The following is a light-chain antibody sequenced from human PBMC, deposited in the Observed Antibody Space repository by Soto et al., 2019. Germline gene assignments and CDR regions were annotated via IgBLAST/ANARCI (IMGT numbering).Light chain of an antibody. V-gene: IGKV3-20*01. CDR1: QSVSRNY. CDR3: QQYSRAPIT. CDR2: TAS. J-gene: IGKJ5*01. Sequence: EIVMTQSPAALSVSPGEGATLSCRASQSVSRNYLAWYQQKPGQAPRLLIYTASRRATGIPDRFSGSGSGTDFTLTISRLEPEDSAVYYCQQYSRAPITFGQGTRLEIK.